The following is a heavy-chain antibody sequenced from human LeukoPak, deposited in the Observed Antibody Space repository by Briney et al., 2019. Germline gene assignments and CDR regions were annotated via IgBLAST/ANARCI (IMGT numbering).Heavy chain of an antibody. V-gene: IGHV1-46*03. J-gene: IGHJ6*02. D-gene: IGHD2-2*01. Sequence: ALVKVSCKASGYTFTSYYMHWVRQAPGQGLEWMGIINPSGGSTSYAQKFQGRVTMTRDTSTSTVYMELSSLRSEDTAVYYCARDVLSCSSTSCYYRVVDGMDVWGQGTTVTVSS. CDR2: INPSGGST. CDR1: GYTFTSYY. CDR3: ARDVLSCSSTSCYYRVVDGMDV.